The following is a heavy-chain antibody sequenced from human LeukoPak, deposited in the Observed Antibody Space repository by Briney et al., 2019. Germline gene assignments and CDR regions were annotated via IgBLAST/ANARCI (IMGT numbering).Heavy chain of an antibody. V-gene: IGHV1-2*02. J-gene: IGHJ5*02. Sequence: ASVKVSCKASGYTFTGHYIHWVRQAPGQGLEWMGWINPDSGATKYAQKFQGRVTMTRDTSISTAYMELSRLRSDDTAVYYCARDLVVVVVGNWFDPWGQGTLVTVSS. D-gene: IGHD2-2*01. CDR2: INPDSGAT. CDR1: GYTFTGHY. CDR3: ARDLVVVVVGNWFDP.